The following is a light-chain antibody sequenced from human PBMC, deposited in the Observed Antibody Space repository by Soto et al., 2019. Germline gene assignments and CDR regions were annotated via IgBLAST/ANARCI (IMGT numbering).Light chain of an antibody. J-gene: IGKJ4*01. CDR2: DAS. CDR3: QQYEDLPLT. Sequence: DIQMTQSPSSLSASVGDRVTITCQASQDISKFLNWYQLKPGKAPRLLIFDASSVETGVPSRFSGSGAGTHFTFTIDSLQAEDLATYYCQQYEDLPLTFGGGNTVEI. V-gene: IGKV1-33*01. CDR1: QDISKF.